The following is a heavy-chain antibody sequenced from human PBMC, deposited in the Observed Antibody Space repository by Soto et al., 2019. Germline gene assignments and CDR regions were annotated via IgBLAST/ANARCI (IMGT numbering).Heavy chain of an antibody. V-gene: IGHV5-51*01. CDR3: ARHEGMRAISPFDY. Sequence: GESLKISCQGSGYSFTSYWIGWVRQMPGKGLEWMGIIYPGDSDTIYSPSFQGQVTISADKSISTAYLQWSSLKASDTAMYYWARHEGMRAISPFDYWGQGTLVTVSS. J-gene: IGHJ4*02. D-gene: IGHD3-3*02. CDR1: GYSFTSYW. CDR2: IYPGDSDT.